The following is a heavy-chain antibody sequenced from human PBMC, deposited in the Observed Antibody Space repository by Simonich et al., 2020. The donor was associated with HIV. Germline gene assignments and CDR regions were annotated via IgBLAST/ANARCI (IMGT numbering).Heavy chain of an antibody. D-gene: IGHD3-22*01. J-gene: IGHJ3*01. CDR3: AAVKYYYDSSGFSYDGVDV. CDR2: IKPSDGST. Sequence: GAEVKKPGASVKVSCKASGDTFLRYHMHWVRQAPGHGLEWIGIIKPSDGSTTYAQRFQVSGTMTRDTSTNMVYMDLSSLRSEDTAVYYGAAVKYYYDSSGFSYDGVDVWGQGTMVTVSS. CDR1: GDTFLRYH. V-gene: IGHV1-46*01.